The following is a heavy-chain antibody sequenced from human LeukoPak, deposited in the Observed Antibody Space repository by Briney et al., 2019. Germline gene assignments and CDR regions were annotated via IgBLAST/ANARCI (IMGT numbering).Heavy chain of an antibody. J-gene: IGHJ2*01. CDR1: GGSISSGGYY. V-gene: IGHV4-31*03. D-gene: IGHD3-16*02. CDR3: ARRGYPNWYFDL. CDR2: IYYSGST. Sequence: PSETLSLTCTVSGGSISSGGYYWSWIRQHPGKGLEWIGYIYYSGSTYYNPSLKSRVIISVDTSKNQFSLKLSSVTAADTAVYYCARRGYPNWYFDLWGRGTLVTVSS.